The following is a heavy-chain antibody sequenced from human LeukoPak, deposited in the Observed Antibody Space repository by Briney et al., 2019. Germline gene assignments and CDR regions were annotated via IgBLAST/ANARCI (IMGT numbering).Heavy chain of an antibody. CDR1: GGSFSGYY. V-gene: IGHV4-34*01. CDR2: INHSGST. J-gene: IGHJ4*02. CDR3: AGTATGTGTTGY. D-gene: IGHD1-7*01. Sequence: SETLSLACAVYGGSFSGYYWSWIRQPPGKGLEWIGEINHSGSTHYNPSLKSRVTISVDTSKNQFSLKLSSVTAADTAVYYCAGTATGTGTTGYWGQGTLVTVSS.